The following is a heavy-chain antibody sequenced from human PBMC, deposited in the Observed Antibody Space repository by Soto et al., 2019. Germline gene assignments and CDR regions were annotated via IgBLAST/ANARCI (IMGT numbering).Heavy chain of an antibody. CDR2: FDPEDGET. V-gene: IGHV1-24*01. Sequence: ASVXVSCKVSGYTLTELSMHWVRQAPGKGLEWMGGFDPEDGETIYAQKFQGRVTMTEDTSTDTAYMELSSLRSEDTAVYYCASYGGPMYYFDYWGQGTLVTVLL. CDR1: GYTLTELS. D-gene: IGHD4-17*01. J-gene: IGHJ4*02. CDR3: ASYGGPMYYFDY.